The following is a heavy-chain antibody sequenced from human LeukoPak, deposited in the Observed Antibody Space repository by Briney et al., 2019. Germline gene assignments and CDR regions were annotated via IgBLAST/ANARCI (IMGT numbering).Heavy chain of an antibody. CDR2: IKPDGSDK. Sequence: PGGSLRLSCAASGFSFSTYWISWVRQAPGKGLEWVANIKPDGSDKYYVDSVKGRFTISRDNAKNSLYLQMNSLRAEDSALYYCARASAVAGTRDYWGQGTLVTVSS. V-gene: IGHV3-7*01. CDR1: GFSFSTYW. D-gene: IGHD6-19*01. CDR3: ARASAVAGTRDY. J-gene: IGHJ4*02.